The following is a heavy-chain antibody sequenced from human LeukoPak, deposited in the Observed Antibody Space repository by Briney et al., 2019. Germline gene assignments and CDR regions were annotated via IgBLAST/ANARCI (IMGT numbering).Heavy chain of an antibody. CDR1: GFAFSQFP. Sequence: PGRSLRLSCVASGFAFSQFPVHWVRQAPGKRLEWVAFISHDGSNKKYGDSVKGRFTISRDNSKNTLYLQMNSLRAEDTAVYYCAKDFIAAAVAPSYFDYWGQGTLVTVSS. D-gene: IGHD6-13*01. V-gene: IGHV3-30*18. CDR2: ISHDGSNK. CDR3: AKDFIAAAVAPSYFDY. J-gene: IGHJ4*02.